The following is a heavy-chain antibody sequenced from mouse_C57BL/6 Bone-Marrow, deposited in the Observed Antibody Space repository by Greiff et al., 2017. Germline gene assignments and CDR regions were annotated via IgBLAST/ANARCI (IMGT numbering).Heavy chain of an antibody. D-gene: IGHD1-1*01. CDR1: GFTFSDYY. J-gene: IGHJ2*01. Sequence: EVKVVESGGGLVQPGGSLKLSCAASGFTFSDYYMYWVRQTPEKRLEWVAYISNGGGSTYYPDTVKGRFTFSRDNAKNTLYLQMSRLKSEDTAMYYCARDYYGSSDYWGQGTTLTVSS. V-gene: IGHV5-12*01. CDR2: ISNGGGST. CDR3: ARDYYGSSDY.